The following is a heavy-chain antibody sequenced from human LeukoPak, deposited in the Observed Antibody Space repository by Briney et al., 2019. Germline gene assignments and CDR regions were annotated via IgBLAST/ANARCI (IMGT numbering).Heavy chain of an antibody. CDR2: IYTSGST. J-gene: IGHJ3*02. D-gene: IGHD3-3*01. V-gene: IGHV4-61*02. CDR3: ARVEVVGGAFDI. CDR1: GGSISSSSYY. Sequence: SETLSLTCTVSGGSISSSSYYWSWIRQPAGKGLERIGRIYTSGSTNYNPSLKSRVTISVDKSKNQFSLKLSSVTAADTAVYYCARVEVVGGAFDIWGQGTMVTVSS.